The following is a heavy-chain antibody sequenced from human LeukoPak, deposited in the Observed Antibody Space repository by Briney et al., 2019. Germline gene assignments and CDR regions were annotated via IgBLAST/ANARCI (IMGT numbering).Heavy chain of an antibody. Sequence: GSLSLSCAASGFPFSSYEMNWVRQAPGKGLEWLSYISYTGSNKYYADSVKGRFTISRDNAKNSLYLQMNSLRAEDTAVYYCARDANWGFDAFDIWGQGTMVTVSS. D-gene: IGHD7-27*01. CDR2: ISYTGSNK. CDR1: GFPFSSYE. J-gene: IGHJ3*02. CDR3: ARDANWGFDAFDI. V-gene: IGHV3-48*03.